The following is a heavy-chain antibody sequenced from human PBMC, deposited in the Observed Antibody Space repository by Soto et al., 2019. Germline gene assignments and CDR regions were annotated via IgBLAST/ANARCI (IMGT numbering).Heavy chain of an antibody. D-gene: IGHD3-3*01. Sequence: ASVKVSCKVSGYTITELSMHWVRQAPEKGLEWMGGFDPEDGETIYAQKFQGRVTMTEDTSTDTAYMELSSLRSEDTAVYYCATGSDLNLQGTDLPNAFFDYWGQGTLVTVSS. CDR3: ATGSDLNLQGTDLPNAFFDY. CDR2: FDPEDGET. J-gene: IGHJ4*02. CDR1: GYTITELS. V-gene: IGHV1-24*01.